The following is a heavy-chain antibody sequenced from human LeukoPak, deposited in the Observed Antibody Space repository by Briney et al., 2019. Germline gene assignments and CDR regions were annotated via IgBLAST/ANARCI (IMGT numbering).Heavy chain of an antibody. V-gene: IGHV4-59*01. CDR2: IYYSGST. D-gene: IGHD6-13*01. CDR3: ARAGGGYSSSWYDY. J-gene: IGHJ4*02. CDR1: GGSISGYY. Sequence: SETLSLTCTVSGGSISGYYWSWIRQPPGKGLEWIGYIYYSGSTNYNPSLKSRVTISVDTSKNQFSLKLSSVTAADTAVYYCARAGGGYSSSWYDYWGQGTLVTVSS.